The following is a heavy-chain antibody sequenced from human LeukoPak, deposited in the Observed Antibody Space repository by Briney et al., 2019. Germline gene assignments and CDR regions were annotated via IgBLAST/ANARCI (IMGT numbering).Heavy chain of an antibody. J-gene: IGHJ3*02. V-gene: IGHV4-39*01. CDR3: ASPYWGDAFDI. D-gene: IGHD7-27*01. CDR1: GGSISSSIYY. CDR2: IYYSGST. Sequence: PSETLALNCTVSGGSISSSIYYLGWIRQPPGKGLEWIGSIYYSGSTYYNPSLKSRVTISVDTSKNQFSLKLSSVTAADTAVYYCASPYWGDAFDIWGQGTMVTVSS.